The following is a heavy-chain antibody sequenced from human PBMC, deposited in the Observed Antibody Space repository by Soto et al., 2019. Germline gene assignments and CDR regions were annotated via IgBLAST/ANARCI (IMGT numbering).Heavy chain of an antibody. CDR1: GYTFTTYE. J-gene: IGHJ6*02. V-gene: IGHV1-8*01. CDR3: ARVGGQLFGDHGMDV. CDR2: MSPSSGNT. Sequence: QVQLVQSGAEVKKPGASVKVSCKASGYTFTTYEINWVRQVPGQGLEWRGWMSPSSGNTGYVDQFRGRVTMTSTTSMTTAYMERSSLRSEDMAVYYCARVGGQLFGDHGMDVWGQGTTVTVSS. D-gene: IGHD3-10*01.